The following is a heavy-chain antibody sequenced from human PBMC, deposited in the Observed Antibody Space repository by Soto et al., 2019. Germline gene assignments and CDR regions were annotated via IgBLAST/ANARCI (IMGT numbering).Heavy chain of an antibody. Sequence: PGGPLRLSCAASEVTFSSYAMTWDRQASGKGLEWVAVASYDGNTQSRCYAVSVKSRLTISRDNSKNMVHLQMHTIVTEDTALYYCVAEGGVITPTDALDIWGKG. CDR3: VAEGGVITPTDALDI. V-gene: IGHV3-30-3*01. CDR2: ASYDGNTQSR. CDR1: EVTFSSYA. J-gene: IGHJ3*02. D-gene: IGHD3-10*01.